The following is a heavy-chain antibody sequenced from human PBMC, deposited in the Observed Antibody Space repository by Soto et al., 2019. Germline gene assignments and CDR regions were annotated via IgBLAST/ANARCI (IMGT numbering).Heavy chain of an antibody. J-gene: IGHJ4*02. CDR3: ARVDTVGSYYAYSADY. CDR2: ISSSGSTI. V-gene: IGHV3-48*03. CDR1: GFTFSSYE. D-gene: IGHD1-26*01. Sequence: PGESLKISCAASGFTFSSYEMNWVRQAPGKGLEWVSYISSSGSTIYYADSVKGRFTISRDNAKNSLYLQMNSLRAEDTAVYYCARVDTVGSYYAYSADYWGQGTLVTVSS.